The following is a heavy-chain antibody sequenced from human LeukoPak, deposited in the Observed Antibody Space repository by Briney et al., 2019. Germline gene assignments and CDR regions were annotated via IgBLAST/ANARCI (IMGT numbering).Heavy chain of an antibody. CDR1: GYTFTSYY. CDR3: ARNLPEAYCGGDCYSEYYFDY. Sequence: ASVKVSCKASGYTFTSYYMHWVRQAPGQGLEWMGIINPSGGSTSYAQKFQGRVTMTRDTSTSTVYMELSSLRSEDTAVYYCARNLPEAYCGGDCYSEYYFDYWGQGTLVTVSS. D-gene: IGHD2-21*02. J-gene: IGHJ4*02. V-gene: IGHV1-46*01. CDR2: INPSGGST.